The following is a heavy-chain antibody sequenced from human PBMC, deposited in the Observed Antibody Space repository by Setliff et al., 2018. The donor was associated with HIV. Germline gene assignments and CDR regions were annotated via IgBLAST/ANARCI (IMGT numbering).Heavy chain of an antibody. V-gene: IGHV4-34*06. CDR1: GGSFSGHY. CDR3: AMVIGWNDAGDY. Sequence: PSETLSLTCAVYGGSFSGHYWSWIRQPPGKGPEWIGEINHSGSTNYNPSLKSRVTIAVDTSKNRFSLKLGFVTAADTAVYYCAMVIGWNDAGDYWGRGTLVTVSS. CDR2: INHSGST. D-gene: IGHD1-1*01. J-gene: IGHJ4*02.